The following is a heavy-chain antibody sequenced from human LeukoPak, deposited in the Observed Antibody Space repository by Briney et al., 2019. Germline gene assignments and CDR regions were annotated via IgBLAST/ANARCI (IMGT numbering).Heavy chain of an antibody. CDR1: GFTFSSYE. CDR2: ISSSGSTI. J-gene: IGHJ4*02. V-gene: IGHV3-48*03. CDR3: ARRGRAFDY. Sequence: GGSLRLFCAASGFTFSSYEMNWVRQAPGKGLEWVSYISSSGSTIYYADSVKGRFTISRDNAKNSLYLQMNSLRVEDTAVYYCARRGRAFDYWGQGTLVTVSS.